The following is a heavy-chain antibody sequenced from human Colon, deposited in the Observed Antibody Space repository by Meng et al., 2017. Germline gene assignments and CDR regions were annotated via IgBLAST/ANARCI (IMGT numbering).Heavy chain of an antibody. Sequence: QLQLQESGPGLGRPSETLSLTCNVSGGSVSSGSHYWSWIRQPPGKGLEWIGYMFHSGTTKYNPSLKSRVSMSVDTTKNQFYLKLTSVTVADTAVFYCARLIAGWPFYFDYWGQGILVTVSS. D-gene: IGHD6-19*01. CDR3: ARLIAGWPFYFDY. V-gene: IGHV4-61*01. CDR1: GGSVSSGSHY. J-gene: IGHJ4*02. CDR2: MFHSGTT.